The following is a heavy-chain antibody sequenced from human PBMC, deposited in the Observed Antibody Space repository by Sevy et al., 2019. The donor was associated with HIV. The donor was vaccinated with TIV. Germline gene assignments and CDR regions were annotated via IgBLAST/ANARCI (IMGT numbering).Heavy chain of an antibody. CDR2: ISSGSSFI. Sequence: GRSLRLSCAASGFSISGYTMNWVRQAPGKGLEWVSSISSGSSFIYYADSLKGRFTISRDNARNLLYLQMNSLRVEDTAVYYCARVGLGDCSGTNCSPNDYWGQGTLVTVSS. V-gene: IGHV3-21*01. CDR3: ARVGLGDCSGTNCSPNDY. CDR1: GFSISGYT. D-gene: IGHD2-2*01. J-gene: IGHJ4*02.